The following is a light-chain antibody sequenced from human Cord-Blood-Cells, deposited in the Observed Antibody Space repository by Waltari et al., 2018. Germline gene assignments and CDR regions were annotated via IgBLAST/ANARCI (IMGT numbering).Light chain of an antibody. Sequence: DLQMTQSPSSLSASVGDRVTITYQASQDISNYLKWYQQKPGKPPKLLIYDASNLETGVPSRFSGSGSGTDFTFTISSLQPEDIATYYCQQYDNLPLTFGGGTKVEIK. CDR1: QDISNY. CDR3: QQYDNLPLT. CDR2: DAS. J-gene: IGKJ4*01. V-gene: IGKV1-33*01.